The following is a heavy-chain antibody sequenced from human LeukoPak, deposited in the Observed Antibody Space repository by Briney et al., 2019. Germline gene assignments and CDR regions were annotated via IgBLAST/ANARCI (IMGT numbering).Heavy chain of an antibody. D-gene: IGHD3-22*01. CDR3: ASYDSSGYYPSGSDY. V-gene: IGHV1-69*04. J-gene: IGHJ4*02. Sequence: SVKVSCKASGGTFSSYAISWVRQAPGQGLEWMGRIIPILGIANYAQKFQGRVTITADESTSTAYMELSSLRSEDTAVYYCASYDSSGYYPSGSDYWGQGTLVTVSS. CDR1: GGTFSSYA. CDR2: IIPILGIA.